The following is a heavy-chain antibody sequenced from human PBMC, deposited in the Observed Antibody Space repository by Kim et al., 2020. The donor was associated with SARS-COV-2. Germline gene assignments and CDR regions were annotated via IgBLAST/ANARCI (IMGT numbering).Heavy chain of an antibody. CDR1: GFTFSSYW. D-gene: IGHD5-18*01. Sequence: GGSLRLSCAASGFTFSSYWMSWVRQAPGKGLEWVANIKQDGSEKYYVDSVKGRFTISRDNAKNSLYLQMNSLRAEDTAVYYCVRRGYSYGPRNYYFDYWGQGTLVTVSS. CDR2: IKQDGSEK. CDR3: VRRGYSYGPRNYYFDY. V-gene: IGHV3-7*01. J-gene: IGHJ4*02.